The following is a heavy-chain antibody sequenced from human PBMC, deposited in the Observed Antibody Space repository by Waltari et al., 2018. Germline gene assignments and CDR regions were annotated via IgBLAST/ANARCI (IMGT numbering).Heavy chain of an antibody. CDR2: INQDGSEK. J-gene: IGHJ4*02. V-gene: IGHV3-7*01. CDR1: GFTFNSYW. CDR3: AKGRDYGDY. Sequence: EVQLAESGGGLGQSGGSLRLSCGASGFTFNSYWMTWVRQAPGKGLEWVANINQDGSEKYYLDSVKGRFTISRDNAKNSVQLQMNSLRAEDTAVYFCAKGRDYGDYWGQGTLITVSS.